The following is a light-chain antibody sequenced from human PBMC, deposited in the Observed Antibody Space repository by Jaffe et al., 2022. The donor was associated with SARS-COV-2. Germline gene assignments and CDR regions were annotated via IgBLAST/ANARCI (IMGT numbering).Light chain of an antibody. CDR2: GAS. Sequence: ETVLTQSPGTLSLSPGERATLSCRASQSVSSTYLAWYQQKPGKAPRLLIYGASSRATGIPDRFSGSGSGTEFSLTISRLEPEDFAVYYCQQYNTSPRTFGQGTKVEI. J-gene: IGKJ1*01. CDR3: QQYNTSPRT. CDR1: QSVSSTY. V-gene: IGKV3-20*01.